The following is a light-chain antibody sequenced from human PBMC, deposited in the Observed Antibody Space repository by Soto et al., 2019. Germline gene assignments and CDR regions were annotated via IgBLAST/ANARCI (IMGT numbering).Light chain of an antibody. J-gene: IGKJ2*01. V-gene: IGKV3-20*01. Sequence: ETVLTQSPGTLSLSPGERATLSCRASQSVSSSYLAWYQQKPGQAPRLLIYGASSRATCIPDRFSGSGSGTDFTLAISRLEPEDFAVYYCQQYGSSPYTFGQGTKLEIK. CDR3: QQYGSSPYT. CDR1: QSVSSSY. CDR2: GAS.